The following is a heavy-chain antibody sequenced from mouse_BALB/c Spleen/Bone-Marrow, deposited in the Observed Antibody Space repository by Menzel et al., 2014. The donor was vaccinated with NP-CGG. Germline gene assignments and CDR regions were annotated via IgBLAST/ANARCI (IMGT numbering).Heavy chain of an antibody. J-gene: IGHJ3*01. V-gene: IGHV14-3*02. Sequence: EVKLMESGAELVKPGASVKLSCTASGFNIKDTYMHWVKQRPEQGLEWIGRMDPANGNTKYDPKFQGKATITADTSSNTAYLQLSSLTSEDTAVYYCAMYYYGSSLFAYWGQGTLVTVSA. CDR2: MDPANGNT. CDR1: GFNIKDTY. D-gene: IGHD1-1*01. CDR3: AMYYYGSSLFAY.